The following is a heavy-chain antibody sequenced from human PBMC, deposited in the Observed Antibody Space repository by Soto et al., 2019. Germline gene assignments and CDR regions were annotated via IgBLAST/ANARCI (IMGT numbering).Heavy chain of an antibody. CDR1: GYTFTSYG. CDR3: ARAWYSSSWSPPPVSY. J-gene: IGHJ4*02. CDR2: ISAYNGNT. D-gene: IGHD6-13*01. Sequence: ASVKVSCKASGYTFTSYGISWVRHAPGQGLEWMGWISAYNGNTNYAQKLQGRVTMTTDTSTSTDYIELRSLRSDEKAVYYCARAWYSSSWSPPPVSYWGQGTLVTVSS. V-gene: IGHV1-18*01.